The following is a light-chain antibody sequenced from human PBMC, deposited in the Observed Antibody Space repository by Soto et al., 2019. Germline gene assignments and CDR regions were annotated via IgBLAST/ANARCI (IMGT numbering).Light chain of an antibody. J-gene: IGKJ4*01. CDR1: QSISSY. V-gene: IGKV1-39*01. Sequence: DLQMTQSPSSLSASVGDRVTITCRASQSISSYLNWYQQKPGKAPKLLIYAASSLQSGVPSRFSGSGSGTDFTLTISSLQPEDFATYYCQQSYSTFPLTFGGGTKVEIK. CDR3: QQSYSTFPLT. CDR2: AAS.